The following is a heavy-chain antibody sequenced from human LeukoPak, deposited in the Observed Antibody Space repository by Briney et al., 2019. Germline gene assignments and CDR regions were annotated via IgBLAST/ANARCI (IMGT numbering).Heavy chain of an antibody. CDR3: AKEKGIYCSSIDCSPGMDV. V-gene: IGHV3-30*18. J-gene: IGHJ6*02. CDR1: GFXFSNYG. Sequence: GGSLRLSCAASGFXFSNYGMHWVRQAPGKGLEWVAVISYDGSNKYYADSVKGRFTFSRDNSKNTLYLQMSSLRAEDTAVYYCAKEKGIYCSSIDCSPGMDVWGQGTTVTVSS. D-gene: IGHD2-2*01. CDR2: ISYDGSNK.